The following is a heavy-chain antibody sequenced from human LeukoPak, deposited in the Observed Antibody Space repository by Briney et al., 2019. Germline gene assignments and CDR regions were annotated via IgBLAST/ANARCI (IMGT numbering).Heavy chain of an antibody. CDR1: GGSFSGYY. CDR2: INHSGST. D-gene: IGHD6-19*01. Sequence: PSETLSLTCAVYGGSFSGYYWSWIRQPPGKGLEWIGEINHSGSTNYNPSLKSRATISVDTSKNQFSLKLSSVTAADTAVYYCARQWLGTNAFDIWGQGTMVTVSS. CDR3: ARQWLGTNAFDI. J-gene: IGHJ3*02. V-gene: IGHV4-34*01.